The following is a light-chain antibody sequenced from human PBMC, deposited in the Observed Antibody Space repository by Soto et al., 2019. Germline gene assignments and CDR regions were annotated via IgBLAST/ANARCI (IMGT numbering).Light chain of an antibody. CDR3: HKYNHAPT. CDR1: QAISSY. J-gene: IGKJ4*02. V-gene: IGKV1-27*01. CDR2: ATS. Sequence: DIQLTQSPSSLSASVGDRVTITCRASQAISSYLAWYQQKPGKVPELLIYATSTLQSGAPSRFSCSGSGTDFTLTISSLQPDDVATYYCHKYNHAPTFGGGTKVEIK.